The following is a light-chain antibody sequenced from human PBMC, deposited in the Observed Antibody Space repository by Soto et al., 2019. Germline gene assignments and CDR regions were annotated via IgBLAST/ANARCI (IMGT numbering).Light chain of an antibody. Sequence: EIVLTQSPATLSLSPGERATLSCRASQSVSSSLAWYQQKPGQTPRLLIYGASTRATGIPARFSGSGSRTEFTLTISSLQSEDFAVYYCHQYKNWPRGTFGQGTKVDIK. CDR2: GAS. J-gene: IGKJ1*01. V-gene: IGKV3-15*01. CDR1: QSVSSS. CDR3: HQYKNWPRGT.